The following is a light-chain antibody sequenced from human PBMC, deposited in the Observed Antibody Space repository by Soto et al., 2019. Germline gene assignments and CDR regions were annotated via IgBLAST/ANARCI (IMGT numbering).Light chain of an antibody. V-gene: IGLV1-47*01. CDR2: RNN. J-gene: IGLJ1*01. CDR1: SYNIGSNY. Sequence: QSALTQPASVSGTPGQRVTISCSGNSYNIGSNYVYWYQQLPGTAPKLLIYRNNQRPSGVPDRFSGSKSGTSASLAISGLRSEDEADYYCAAWDDSLSGQVFGTGTKVTVL. CDR3: AAWDDSLSGQV.